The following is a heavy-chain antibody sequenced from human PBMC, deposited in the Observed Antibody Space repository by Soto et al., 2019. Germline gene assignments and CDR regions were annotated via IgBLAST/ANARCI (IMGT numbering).Heavy chain of an antibody. CDR2: FRSGGDEDTT. CDR1: GFTFSSYS. V-gene: IGHV3-23*01. Sequence: VQLLESGGGLVQPGGSLRRSCAASGFTFSSYSMSWVRQPPGKWLEWVSGFRSGGDEDTTYYADSVRRRFTISRDNSKSTLFLQINSQRAEDTAIYYCGKKVNDGAGSQFFDYGG. J-gene: IGHJ5*01. D-gene: IGHD3-10*01. CDR3: GKKVNDGAGSQFFDY.